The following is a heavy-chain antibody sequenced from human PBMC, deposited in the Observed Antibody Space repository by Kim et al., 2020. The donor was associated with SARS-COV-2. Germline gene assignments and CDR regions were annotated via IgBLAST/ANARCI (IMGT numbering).Heavy chain of an antibody. J-gene: IGHJ4*02. CDR3: ARHGGSHFLY. V-gene: IGHV4-59*08. D-gene: IGHD1-26*01. CDR2: TT. Sequence: TTKYNPSLKSRVTISVDTSQNQFSLKLSSVTAADTAVYYCARHGGSHFLYWGQGTLVTVSS.